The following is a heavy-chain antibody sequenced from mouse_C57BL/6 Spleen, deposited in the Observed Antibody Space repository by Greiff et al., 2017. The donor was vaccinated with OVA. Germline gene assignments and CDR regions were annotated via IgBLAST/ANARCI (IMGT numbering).Heavy chain of an antibody. CDR3: ARGHYDYDEGFAY. V-gene: IGHV1-55*01. CDR2: IYPGSGST. J-gene: IGHJ3*01. CDR1: GYTFTSYW. D-gene: IGHD2-4*01. Sequence: QVQLKQPGAELVKPGASVKMSCKASGYTFTSYWITWVKQRPGQGLEWIGDIYPGSGSTNYNEKFKSKATLTVDTSSSTAYMQLSSLTSEDSAVYYCARGHYDYDEGFAYWGQGTLVTVSA.